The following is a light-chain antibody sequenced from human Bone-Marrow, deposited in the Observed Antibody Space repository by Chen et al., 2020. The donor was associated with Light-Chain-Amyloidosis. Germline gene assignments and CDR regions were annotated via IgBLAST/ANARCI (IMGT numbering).Light chain of an antibody. J-gene: IGLJ3*02. V-gene: IGLV3-10*01. CDR1: ALPKKY. CDR3: YSTDISGNVAV. CDR2: EDN. Sequence: SYELTQPPSVSVSPGQTARITCSGDALPKKYAFWYQQKSGQPPVLVIYEDNKRASEFPERVSGSSSGTVATWTISGAQVEDEAVYHCYSTDISGNVAVFGGGTKLTVL.